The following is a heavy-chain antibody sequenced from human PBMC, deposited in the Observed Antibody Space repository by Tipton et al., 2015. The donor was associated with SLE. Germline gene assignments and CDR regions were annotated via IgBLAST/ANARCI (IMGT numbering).Heavy chain of an antibody. J-gene: IGHJ4*02. V-gene: IGHV4-39*07. CDR2: IYYSGST. D-gene: IGHD6-19*01. CDR1: GGSISSSSYY. Sequence: TLSLTCTVSGGSISSSSYYWGWIRQPPGKGLEWIGSIYYSGSTYYNPSLKSRVTISVDTPKNQFSLKLSSVTAADTAVYYCADSSGFPGPFDYWGQGTLVTVSS. CDR3: ADSSGFPGPFDY.